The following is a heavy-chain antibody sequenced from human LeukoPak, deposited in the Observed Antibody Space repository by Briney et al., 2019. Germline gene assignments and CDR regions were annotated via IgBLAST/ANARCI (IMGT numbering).Heavy chain of an antibody. CDR2: ISGSGGST. J-gene: IGHJ5*02. CDR1: GFTFTNYW. D-gene: IGHD6-6*01. Sequence: GGSLRLSCAASGFTFTNYWMHWVRQAPGKGLEWVSAISGSGGSTYYADSVKGRFTISRDNSKNTLYLQMNSLRAEDTAVYYCAKSLYSSSSPAWFDPWGQGTLVTVSS. V-gene: IGHV3-23*01. CDR3: AKSLYSSSSPAWFDP.